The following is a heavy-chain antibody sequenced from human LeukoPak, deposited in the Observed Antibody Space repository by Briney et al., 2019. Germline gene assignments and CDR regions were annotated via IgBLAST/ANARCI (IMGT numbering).Heavy chain of an antibody. CDR1: GGSISSGDFY. CDR3: AKAGWRGGGTFREFDP. Sequence: PSETLSLTCSVSGGSISSGDFYWSWIRQPPGKGLEWVGYIYYNGNTYYNPSLKSRVTISRDTSKNQFSLKLTSVTAADTAVYYCAKAGWRGGGTFREFDPWGQGTLVAVSS. CDR2: IYYNGNT. V-gene: IGHV4-30-4*01. D-gene: IGHD3-10*01. J-gene: IGHJ5*02.